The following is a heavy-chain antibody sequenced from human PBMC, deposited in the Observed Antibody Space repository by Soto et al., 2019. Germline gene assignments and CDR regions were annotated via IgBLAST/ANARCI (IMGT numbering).Heavy chain of an antibody. CDR3: ARDLYYYDSSGYHNWFDP. CDR2: ISAYNGNT. J-gene: IGHJ5*02. V-gene: IGHV1-18*01. CDR1: GYTFTSYG. D-gene: IGHD3-22*01. Sequence: ASVKVSCKASGYTFTSYGISWVRQAPGQGLEWMGWISAYNGNTNYAQKLQGRVTVTTDTSTSTAYMELRSLRSDDTAVYYCARDLYYYDSSGYHNWFDPWGQGTLVTVSS.